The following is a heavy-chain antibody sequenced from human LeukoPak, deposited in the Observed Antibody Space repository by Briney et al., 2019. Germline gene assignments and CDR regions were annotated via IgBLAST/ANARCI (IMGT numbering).Heavy chain of an antibody. D-gene: IGHD5/OR15-5a*01. CDR3: AKDIYSTTPPGYYFDY. CDR2: IKQDGSEK. V-gene: IGHV3-7*03. J-gene: IGHJ4*02. CDR1: GFTFSSYW. Sequence: GGSLRLSCAASGFTFSSYWMSWVRQAPGKGLEWVANIKQDGSEKYYADSVKGRFTISRDNAKNSLYLQMNSLRAEDTALYYCAKDIYSTTPPGYYFDYWGQGTLVTVSS.